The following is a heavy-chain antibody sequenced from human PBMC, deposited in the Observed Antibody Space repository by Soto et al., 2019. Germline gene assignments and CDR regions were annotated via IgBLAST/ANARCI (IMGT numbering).Heavy chain of an antibody. CDR2: ISYSGNT. CDR1: GASINGASYY. D-gene: IGHD2-2*01. J-gene: IGHJ5*02. CDR3: ARGILVVPAATNWFDP. Sequence: SETLSLTCTVSGASINGASYYWSWIRQRPGEGLEWIGFISYSGNTYHSPSLKSRLVLSVDTSKNQFSLELGSMTAADTAVYYCARGILVVPAATNWFDPWGQGTLVTVSS. V-gene: IGHV4-30-4*01.